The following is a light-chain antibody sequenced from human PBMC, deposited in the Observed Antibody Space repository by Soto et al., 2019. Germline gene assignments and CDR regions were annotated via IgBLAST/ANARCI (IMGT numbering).Light chain of an antibody. CDR1: ISNIGGNT. CDR3: AAWDDSLNGVV. CDR2: TNN. V-gene: IGLV1-44*01. J-gene: IGLJ2*01. Sequence: CSGSISNIGGNTVNWYQQLPGTAPKLLMYTNNQRPSGVPDRFSGSKSGTSASLAISGLQSEDEADYYCAAWDDSLNGVVFGGGTKLTVL.